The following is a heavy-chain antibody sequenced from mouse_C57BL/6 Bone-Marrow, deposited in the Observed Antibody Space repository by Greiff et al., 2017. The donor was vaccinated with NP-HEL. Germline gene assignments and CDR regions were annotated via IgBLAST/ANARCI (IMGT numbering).Heavy chain of an antibody. CDR3: ARADYYGYAMDY. CDR2: ISYSGST. Sequence: DVKLQESGPGMVKPSQSLSLTCTVTGYSITSGYDWHWIRHFPGNKLEWMGYISYSGSTNYNPSLKSRISITHDTSKNHFFLKLNSVTTEDTATYYCARADYYGYAMDYWGQGTSVTVSS. D-gene: IGHD1-1*01. CDR1: GYSITSGYD. J-gene: IGHJ4*01. V-gene: IGHV3-1*01.